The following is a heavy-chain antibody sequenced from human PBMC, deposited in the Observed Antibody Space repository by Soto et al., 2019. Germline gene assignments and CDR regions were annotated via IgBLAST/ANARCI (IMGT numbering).Heavy chain of an antibody. CDR2: ISGSGGST. CDR3: AKASSMTYGLGSYYKREGIYFDY. V-gene: IGHV3-23*01. CDR1: GFTFSSYA. Sequence: GGSLRLSCAASGFTFSSYAMSWVRQAPGKGLEWVSAISGSGGSTYYADSVKGRFTISRDNSKNTLYLQMNSLRAEDTAVYYCAKASSMTYGLGSYYKREGIYFDYSGQATLVTVSS. D-gene: IGHD3-10*01. J-gene: IGHJ4*02.